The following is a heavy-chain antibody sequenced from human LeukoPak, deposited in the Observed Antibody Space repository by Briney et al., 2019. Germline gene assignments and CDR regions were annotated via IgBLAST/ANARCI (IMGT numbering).Heavy chain of an antibody. V-gene: IGHV4-61*02. J-gene: IGHJ3*02. CDR1: GGSISSDSYY. D-gene: IGHD3-3*01. CDR3: ARGVPYDFWSPGGVFDI. CDR2: IYTSERT. Sequence: PSETLSLTCTVSGGSISSDSYYWSWIRQPAGKGLEWIGRIYTSERTNYNPSLKSRVTISVDTSKNQFSLKLNSVTAADTAVYYWARGVPYDFWSPGGVFDIGAQGKMLTV.